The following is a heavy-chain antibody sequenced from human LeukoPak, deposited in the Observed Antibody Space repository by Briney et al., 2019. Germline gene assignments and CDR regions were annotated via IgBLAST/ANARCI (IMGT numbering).Heavy chain of an antibody. D-gene: IGHD6-13*01. CDR3: AKDKGLAAAGPDFDY. CDR1: GFTFSSYG. V-gene: IGHV3-33*06. Sequence: PGRSLRLSCAASGFTFSSYGMHWVRQAPGKGLEWVAVIWYDGSNKYYADSVKGRFTISRDNSKNTLYLQMNSLSAEDTAVYYCAKDKGLAAAGPDFDYWGQGTLVTVSS. CDR2: IWYDGSNK. J-gene: IGHJ4*02.